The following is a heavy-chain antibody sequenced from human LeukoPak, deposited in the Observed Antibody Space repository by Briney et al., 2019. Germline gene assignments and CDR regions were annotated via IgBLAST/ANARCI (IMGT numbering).Heavy chain of an antibody. Sequence: PGGSLRLSCAASGFTFSSYWMHWVRQAPGKGLEWVSYISSSGSTIYYADSVKGRFTISRDNAKNSLYLQMNSLRAEDTAVYYCARYDSSGYYRLTDAFDIWGQGTMVTVSS. CDR3: ARYDSSGYYRLTDAFDI. CDR2: ISSSGSTI. V-gene: IGHV3-48*04. CDR1: GFTFSSYW. J-gene: IGHJ3*02. D-gene: IGHD3-22*01.